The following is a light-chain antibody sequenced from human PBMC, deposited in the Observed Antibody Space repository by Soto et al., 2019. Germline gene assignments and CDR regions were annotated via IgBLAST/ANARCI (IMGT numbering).Light chain of an antibody. J-gene: IGKJ5*01. CDR3: QQRSNWPT. CDR1: RGVSANY. V-gene: IGKV3-11*01. CDR2: GTS. Sequence: ENLLAQSPGTLSLSPGEGATLSCRASRGVSANYLAWYQQKPGQAPTLLIYGTSTRATGIPARFSGSGSGTDFTLTISSLEPEDFAVYYCQQRSNWPTFGQGTRLEIK.